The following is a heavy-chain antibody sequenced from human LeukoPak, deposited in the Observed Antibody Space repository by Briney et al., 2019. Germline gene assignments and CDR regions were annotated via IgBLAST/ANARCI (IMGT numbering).Heavy chain of an antibody. V-gene: IGHV5-51*01. J-gene: IGHJ4*02. CDR1: GYSFTSYW. D-gene: IGHD1-26*01. Sequence: SLKXXCXGSGYSFTSYWIGWVRQMPGKGLEWMGIIYPGDSDTRYSPSFQGQVTISADKSISTAYLQWSSLEASDTAMYYCXRMVGNAGYFDYWGQGTLVTVSS. CDR2: IYPGDSDT. CDR3: XRMVGNAGYFDY.